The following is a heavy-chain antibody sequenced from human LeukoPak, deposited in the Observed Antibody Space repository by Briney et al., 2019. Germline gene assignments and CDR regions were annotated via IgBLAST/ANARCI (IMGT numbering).Heavy chain of an antibody. CDR2: ISKDGSMR. Sequence: GGSLRLSCAASGFSFTKYAMDWVRQAPGKGLERVAIISKDGSMRYYADSVKGRFTVSRDNSNNAVYLQMNSLKSEDTAVYYCAGEKFDIWGQGTMVTVSA. CDR3: AGEKFDI. V-gene: IGHV3-30*04. J-gene: IGHJ3*02. CDR1: GFSFTKYA.